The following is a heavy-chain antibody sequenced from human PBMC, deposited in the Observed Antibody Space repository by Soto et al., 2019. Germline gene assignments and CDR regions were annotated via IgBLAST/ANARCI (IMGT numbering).Heavy chain of an antibody. CDR2: INSDGTIS. CDR3: ARLSGDHSAFFSYGMDA. Sequence: GWSLRRPCAASAFTFDPYWMNCVRQAPGKDPEWLSGINSDGTISSYADSVKGRFTISRDNARNTLSLQMNSLRADDTAVYYCARLSGDHSAFFSYGMDAWGQGTTVTVSS. D-gene: IGHD2-21*01. J-gene: IGHJ6*02. V-gene: IGHV3-74*01. CDR1: AFTFDPYW.